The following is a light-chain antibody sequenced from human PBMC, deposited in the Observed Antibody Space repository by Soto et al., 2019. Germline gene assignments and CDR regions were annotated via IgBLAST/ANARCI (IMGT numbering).Light chain of an antibody. V-gene: IGLV2-11*01. Sequence: QSSLRHPRTVCWSPGHAVTISCTGTSSDAGGYNYVSWYQQHPGKAPKLMIYDVSKRPSGVPDRFSGSKSGNTASLTISGLQAEDEADYYCCSYAGSYNYVFGTGTKVTVL. CDR1: SSDAGGYNY. CDR3: CSYAGSYNYV. CDR2: DVS. J-gene: IGLJ1*01.